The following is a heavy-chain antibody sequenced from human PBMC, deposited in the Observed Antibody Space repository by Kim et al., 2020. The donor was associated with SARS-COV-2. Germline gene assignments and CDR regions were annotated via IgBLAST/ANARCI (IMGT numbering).Heavy chain of an antibody. J-gene: IGHJ4*02. CDR3: ARMTTLATFDL. Sequence: KYRPSFRGHVSFSGDTSVSTAYLQWSSLKASDTAIYYCARMTTLATFDLWGQGTLVTVSS. D-gene: IGHD4-4*01. V-gene: IGHV5-51*01.